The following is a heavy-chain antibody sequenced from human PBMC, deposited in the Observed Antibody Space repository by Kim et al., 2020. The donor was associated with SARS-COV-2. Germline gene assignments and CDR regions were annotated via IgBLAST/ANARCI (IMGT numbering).Heavy chain of an antibody. CDR3: AREGGYCSGGSCPNWFDP. Sequence: SETLSLTCAVSGGSISSSNWWSWVRQPPGKGLEWIGEIYHSGSTNYNPSLKSRVTISVDKSKNQFSLKLSSVTAADTAVYYCAREGGYCSGGSCPNWFDPWGQGNLVTVSS. D-gene: IGHD2-15*01. CDR2: IYHSGST. J-gene: IGHJ5*02. CDR1: GGSISSSNW. V-gene: IGHV4-4*02.